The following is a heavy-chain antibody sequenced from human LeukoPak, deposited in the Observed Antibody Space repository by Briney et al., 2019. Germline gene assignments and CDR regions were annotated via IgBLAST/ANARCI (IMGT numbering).Heavy chain of an antibody. CDR3: AKGLELRKGDAFDI. Sequence: GGSLRLSCAASGFTFSSYSMNWVRQAPGKGLEWVSSISSSSSYIYYADSVKGRFTISRDNDKNSLYLQMNSLRVEDTAVYYCAKGLELRKGDAFDIWGQGTMVTVSS. D-gene: IGHD1-7*01. V-gene: IGHV3-21*01. J-gene: IGHJ3*02. CDR2: ISSSSSYI. CDR1: GFTFSSYS.